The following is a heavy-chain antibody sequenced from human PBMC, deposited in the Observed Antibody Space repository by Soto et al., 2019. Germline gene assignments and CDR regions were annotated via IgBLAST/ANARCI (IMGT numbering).Heavy chain of an antibody. CDR2: ISSSGTYI. Sequence: GESLKISCETSGFPFGIYTMNWVRQAPGKGLEWVSSISSSGTYIDYADSVEGRFAISRDDAKNSVFLEMTSLRVDDTAVYYCEREGNYHEFWGQGTLVTVSS. CDR1: GFPFGIYT. D-gene: IGHD3-10*01. CDR3: EREGNYHEF. V-gene: IGHV3-21*01. J-gene: IGHJ4*02.